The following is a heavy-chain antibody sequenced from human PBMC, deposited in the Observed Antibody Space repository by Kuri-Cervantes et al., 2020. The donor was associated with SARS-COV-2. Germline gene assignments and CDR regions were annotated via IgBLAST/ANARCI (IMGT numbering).Heavy chain of an antibody. V-gene: IGHV4-39*07. CDR2: IYYSGST. J-gene: IGHJ4*02. D-gene: IGHD3-16*01. CDR1: GGSISSSSYY. CDR3: ARDGGSQLDY. Sequence: SETLSLTCTVSGGSISSSSYYWGWIRQPPGKGLEWIGSIYYSGSTCYNPSLKSRVTISVDTSKNQFSLKLSSVTAADTAVYYCARDGGSQLDYWGQGTLVTVSS.